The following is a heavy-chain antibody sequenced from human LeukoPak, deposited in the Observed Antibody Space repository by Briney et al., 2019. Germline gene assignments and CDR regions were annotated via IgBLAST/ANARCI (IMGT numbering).Heavy chain of an antibody. CDR2: IRYDGSNK. J-gene: IGHJ4*02. CDR1: GFTFSDYG. V-gene: IGHV3-30*02. D-gene: IGHD1/OR15-1a*01. Sequence: GGSLRLSCAASGFTFSDYGMHWVRQAPGKGLEWVAFIRYDGSNKYYLDSVKGRFTTSRDSSKNTVYLQMNSLRVEDTAVYYCAKEGTASKPSDLDYWGQGTLVTVSS. CDR3: AKEGTASKPSDLDY.